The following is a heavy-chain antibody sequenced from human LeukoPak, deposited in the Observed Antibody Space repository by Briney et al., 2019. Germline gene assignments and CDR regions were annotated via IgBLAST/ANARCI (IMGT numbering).Heavy chain of an antibody. CDR2: ISGSGGST. CDR3: AKDYRKTVRYFDWLVLDGMDV. Sequence: PGGSLRLSCAASGFTFSSYAMSWVRQAPGKGLEWVSAISGSGGSTYYADSVKGRFTISRDNSKNTLYLQMNSLRAEDTAVYYCAKDYRKTVRYFDWLVLDGMDVWGQGTTVTVSS. J-gene: IGHJ6*02. V-gene: IGHV3-23*01. D-gene: IGHD3-9*01. CDR1: GFTFSSYA.